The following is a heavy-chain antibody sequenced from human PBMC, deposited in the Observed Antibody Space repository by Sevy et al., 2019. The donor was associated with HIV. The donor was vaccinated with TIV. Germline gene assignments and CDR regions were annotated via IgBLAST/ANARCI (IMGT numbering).Heavy chain of an antibody. V-gene: IGHV3-30*18. CDR2: IPYDGSSK. Sequence: GWSLRLSCAASGFTFSSYAMHWVRQAPGKGLEWVAAIPYDGSSKYYADSVKGRLTISRDNSKNTLYLQMNSLRAEDTALYYCAKGQTDYYDTSGPVDYWGQGTLVTVSS. J-gene: IGHJ4*02. CDR3: AKGQTDYYDTSGPVDY. CDR1: GFTFSSYA. D-gene: IGHD3-22*01.